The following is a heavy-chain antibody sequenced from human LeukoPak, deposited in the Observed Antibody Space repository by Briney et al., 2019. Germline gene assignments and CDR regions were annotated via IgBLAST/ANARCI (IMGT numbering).Heavy chain of an antibody. D-gene: IGHD2-2*01. CDR3: ARSPTKRVTKDY. CDR2: IYYSGST. J-gene: IGHJ4*02. Sequence: SETLSLTCTVSGGSISSSSYYWGWIRQPPGKGLEWIGSIYYSGSTYYNPSLRSRVTISVDTSKNQFSLKLSSVTAADTAVYYCARSPTKRVTKDYWGQGTLVTVSS. CDR1: GGSISSSSYY. V-gene: IGHV4-39*01.